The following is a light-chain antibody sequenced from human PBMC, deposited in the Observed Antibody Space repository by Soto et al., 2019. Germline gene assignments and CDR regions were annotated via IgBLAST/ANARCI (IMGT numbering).Light chain of an antibody. CDR1: SSDVGGRNY. V-gene: IGLV2-8*01. Sequence: QSALTQPPSASGSPGHSVTISCTGTSSDVGGRNYVSWYQQHPGKAPKVMIYEVTKRPSGVPDRFSGSKSGNTASLTVSGLQADDEADYYCCSDAGNNNWVFGGGTKVTVL. CDR2: EVT. J-gene: IGLJ3*02. CDR3: CSDAGNNNWV.